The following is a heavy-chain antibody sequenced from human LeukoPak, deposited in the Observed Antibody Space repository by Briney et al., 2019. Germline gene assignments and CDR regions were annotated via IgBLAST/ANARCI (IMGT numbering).Heavy chain of an antibody. CDR3: AKTGCTSTGCYENY. J-gene: IGHJ4*02. V-gene: IGHV3-23*01. D-gene: IGHD2-2*01. Sequence: GGSLRLSCAASGFTFSSYAMSWVRQAPGKGLGWVSVISGSGGDTYYADSVKGRFTISRHNSKNTLYLQMNSLRAEDTAIYYCAKTGCTSTGCYENYWGQGTLVTVSS. CDR1: GFTFSSYA. CDR2: ISGSGGDT.